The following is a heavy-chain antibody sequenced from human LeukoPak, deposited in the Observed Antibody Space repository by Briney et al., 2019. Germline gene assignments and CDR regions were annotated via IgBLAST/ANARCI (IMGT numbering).Heavy chain of an antibody. J-gene: IGHJ6*02. Sequence: SETLSLTCAVYGGSFSGYYWSWIRQPPGKGLEWIGEINHSGSTNYNPSLKSRVTISVDRSKNQLSLKLTSVTAADTAVYYCARDADRYDILTGYLYYYYYYGMDVWGQGTTVTVSS. CDR3: ARDADRYDILTGYLYYYYYYGMDV. CDR2: INHSGST. V-gene: IGHV4-34*01. D-gene: IGHD3-9*01. CDR1: GGSFSGYY.